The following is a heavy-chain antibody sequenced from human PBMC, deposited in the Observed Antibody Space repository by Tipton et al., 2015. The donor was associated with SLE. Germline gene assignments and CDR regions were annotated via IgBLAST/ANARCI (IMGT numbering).Heavy chain of an antibody. V-gene: IGHV4-39*07. J-gene: IGHJ4*02. CDR2: VYYTGST. Sequence: TLSLTCTVSGDSISNNNYYWGWIRQPPGKGLEWIGNVYYTGSTFYNPSLKSRVTLSVDTSKNQFSLKLSSVTAADTAVYFCARNPGYWGRGTLVTVSS. CDR1: GDSISNNNYY. CDR3: ARNPGY. D-gene: IGHD1-14*01.